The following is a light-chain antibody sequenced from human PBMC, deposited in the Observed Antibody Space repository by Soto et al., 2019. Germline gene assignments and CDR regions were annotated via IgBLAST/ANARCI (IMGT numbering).Light chain of an antibody. V-gene: IGKV3-11*01. J-gene: IGKJ5*01. Sequence: EIVLTQSPATLSLSPGETATLSCRASPSVTNFLAWYQQKPGQAPRLLIYGAFNRATGIPARFSGSGSGTDFTLTISSLEPDDFAVYDCQQRNIWPPVTFGQGTRLEIK. CDR2: GAF. CDR1: PSVTNF. CDR3: QQRNIWPPVT.